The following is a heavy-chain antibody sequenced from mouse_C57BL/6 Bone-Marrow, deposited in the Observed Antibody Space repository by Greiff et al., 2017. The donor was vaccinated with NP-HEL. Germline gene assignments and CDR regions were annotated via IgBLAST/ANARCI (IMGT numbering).Heavy chain of an antibody. V-gene: IGHV5-4*01. CDR3: AREGATVVARGEYYFDY. D-gene: IGHD1-1*01. Sequence: EVQLVESGGGLVKPGGSLKLSCAASGFTFSSYAMSWVRQTPEKRLEWVATISDGGGYTYYPDNVKGRFTISRDNAKNNLYLQMSHLKSEDTAMYYCAREGATVVARGEYYFDYWGQGTTLTVSS. CDR2: ISDGGGYT. CDR1: GFTFSSYA. J-gene: IGHJ2*01.